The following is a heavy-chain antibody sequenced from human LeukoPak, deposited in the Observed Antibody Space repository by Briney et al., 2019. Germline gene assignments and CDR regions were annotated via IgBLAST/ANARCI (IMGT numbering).Heavy chain of an antibody. D-gene: IGHD3-9*01. J-gene: IGHJ4*02. Sequence: ASVKVSCKASGYTFTGYYMHWVRQAPGQGLEWMGWINPNSGGTNYAQKFQGWVTMTRDTSISTAYMGLSRLRSDDTAVYYCAEDRPPTYNDIWTGYQTNYYFDYWGQGTLVTVSS. CDR3: AEDRPPTYNDIWTGYQTNYYFDY. CDR1: GYTFTGYY. V-gene: IGHV1-2*04. CDR2: INPNSGGT.